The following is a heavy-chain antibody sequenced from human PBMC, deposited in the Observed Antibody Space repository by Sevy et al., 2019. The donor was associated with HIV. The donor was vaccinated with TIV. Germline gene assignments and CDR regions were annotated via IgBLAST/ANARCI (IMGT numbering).Heavy chain of an antibody. D-gene: IGHD6-19*01. CDR1: GGSISAYH. CDR2: IHYTGST. Sequence: SETLSLTCTVSGGSISAYHWSWIRQPPGKGLEWIGYIHYTGSTKYNPSLESRVTISVDTSKNQFSLKLSSVTAADTAVYYCARAPPVRSGDASLNWFAPWGQGTLVTVSS. J-gene: IGHJ5*02. CDR3: ARAPPVRSGDASLNWFAP. V-gene: IGHV4-59*01.